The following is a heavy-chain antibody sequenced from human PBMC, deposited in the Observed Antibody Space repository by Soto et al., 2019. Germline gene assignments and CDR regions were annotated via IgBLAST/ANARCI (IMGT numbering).Heavy chain of an antibody. CDR3: AKEHIVVVTPTSVDYYYYGMDV. J-gene: IGHJ6*02. V-gene: IGHV3-30*18. CDR1: GFTFSSYG. Sequence: QVQLVESGGGVVQPGRSLRLSCAASGFTFSSYGMHWVRQAPGKGLEWVAVMSYDGINKYYADFVKGRFTISRDNSKNTVYLQMNSLRAEDTAVYYCAKEHIVVVTPTSVDYYYYGMDVWGQGTTVTVSS. CDR2: MSYDGINK. D-gene: IGHD2-21*02.